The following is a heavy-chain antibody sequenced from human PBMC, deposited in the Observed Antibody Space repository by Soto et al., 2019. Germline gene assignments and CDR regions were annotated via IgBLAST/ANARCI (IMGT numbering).Heavy chain of an antibody. Sequence: GESLKISCKGSGYSFTSDWIGWVRQMPGKGLEWMGIIYPGDSDTRYSPSFQGQVTISADKSISTAYLQWSSLKASDTAMYYCARRKVNYYGSGSYVYDYWGQGTLVTVSS. CDR1: GYSFTSDW. CDR3: ARRKVNYYGSGSYVYDY. D-gene: IGHD3-10*01. V-gene: IGHV5-51*01. CDR2: IYPGDSDT. J-gene: IGHJ4*02.